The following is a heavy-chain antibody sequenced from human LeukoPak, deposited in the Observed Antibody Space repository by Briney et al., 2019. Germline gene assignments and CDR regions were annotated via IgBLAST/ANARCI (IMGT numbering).Heavy chain of an antibody. Sequence: SETLSFTCTVSGGSISSYYWSWIRQPPGKGLEWIGYIYYSGSTNYNPSLKSRVTISVDTSKNQFSLKLSSVTAADTAVYYCASGDRGEDGSGFDYWGQGTLVTVSS. V-gene: IGHV4-59*08. CDR1: GGSISSYY. D-gene: IGHD6-19*01. J-gene: IGHJ4*02. CDR3: ASGDRGEDGSGFDY. CDR2: IYYSGST.